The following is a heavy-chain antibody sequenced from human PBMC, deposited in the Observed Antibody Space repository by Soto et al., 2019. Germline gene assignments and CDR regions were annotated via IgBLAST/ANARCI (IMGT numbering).Heavy chain of an antibody. V-gene: IGHV4-39*01. D-gene: IGHD2-15*01. CDR3: ARHEGPTLGYCSGGSCYSGFDAFDI. CDR2: IYYSGST. CDR1: GGSISSSSYY. Sequence: SETLSLTCTVSGGSISSSSYYWGWIRQPPGKGLEWIGSIYYSGSTYYNPSLKSRVTISVDTSKNQFSLKLSSVTAADTAVYYCARHEGPTLGYCSGGSCYSGFDAFDIWGQGTMVTVSS. J-gene: IGHJ3*02.